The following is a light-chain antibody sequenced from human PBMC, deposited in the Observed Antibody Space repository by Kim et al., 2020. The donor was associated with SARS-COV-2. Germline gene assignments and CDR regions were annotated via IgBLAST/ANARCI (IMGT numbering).Light chain of an antibody. CDR3: QAWDRTTWV. CDR1: KFGEKY. CDR2: QDS. J-gene: IGLJ2*01. Sequence: YELTQPPSVSVSPGQTASITCPGDKFGEKYACWYQQKPGQSPVLVIYQDSKRPSGIPERFSGPNSGNTATLTISGTQAMDEADYYCQAWDRTTWVFGGG. V-gene: IGLV3-1*01.